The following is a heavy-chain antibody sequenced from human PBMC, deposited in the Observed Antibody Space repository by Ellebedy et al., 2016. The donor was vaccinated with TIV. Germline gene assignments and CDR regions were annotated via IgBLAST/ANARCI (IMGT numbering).Heavy chain of an antibody. CDR1: GFTFSSYT. CDR2: ITSTSTYT. V-gene: IGHV3-21*01. Sequence: GESLKISCVASGFTFSSYTMKWVRQAPGKELEWVSSITSTSTYTYYTDSVKGRFTISRDNANNSLYLQLNSLRADDTAVYYCASLPPLYWGQGTLVTASS. CDR3: ASLPPLY. J-gene: IGHJ4*02.